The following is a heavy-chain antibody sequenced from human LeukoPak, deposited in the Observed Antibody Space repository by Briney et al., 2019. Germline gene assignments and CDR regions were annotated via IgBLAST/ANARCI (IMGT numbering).Heavy chain of an antibody. CDR2: IYNSGST. D-gene: IGHD3-9*01. V-gene: IGHV4-31*03. Sequence: SETLSLTCTVSGGSISSGGYFWSWIRQQPGKGLEWIGYIYNSGSTYYNPSLKSRVTISVDTSKNQFSLKLSSLTAADTAVYYCARRADDDILTGYSRENWFDPWGQGTLVTVSS. CDR1: GGSISSGGYF. CDR3: ARRADDDILTGYSRENWFDP. J-gene: IGHJ5*02.